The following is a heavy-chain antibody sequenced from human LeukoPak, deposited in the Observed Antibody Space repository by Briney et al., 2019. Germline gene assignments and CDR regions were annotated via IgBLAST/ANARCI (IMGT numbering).Heavy chain of an antibody. CDR1: GRNFDDYG. D-gene: IGHD3-9*01. CDR2: RNGGNI. J-gene: IGHJ5*02. Sequence: GGSLRLSCVDSGRNFDDYGMFWVRQSPGKGLEWVSGRNGGNIGYADSVKGRFTISRDNAKNSLYLQMNSLRVDDTAFYYCAKDAQNFEAAFNWFDPWGQGTLVTVSS. V-gene: IGHV3-9*01. CDR3: AKDAQNFEAAFNWFDP.